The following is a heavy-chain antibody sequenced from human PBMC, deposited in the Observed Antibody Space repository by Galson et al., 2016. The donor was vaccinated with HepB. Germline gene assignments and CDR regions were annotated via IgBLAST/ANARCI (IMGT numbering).Heavy chain of an antibody. CDR3: ARGTHYGDFSDY. Sequence: SETLSLTCTVSGFSISSSSYYWGWIRQPPGEGLEWIGNFDYSGSTHYNPSLKSRVTMSADTSKNQFSLNLSTVTAADTAVYFCARGTHYGDFSDYWGHGTLVTVSS. J-gene: IGHJ4*01. CDR2: FDYSGST. CDR1: GFSISSSSYY. D-gene: IGHD4-17*01. V-gene: IGHV4-39*01.